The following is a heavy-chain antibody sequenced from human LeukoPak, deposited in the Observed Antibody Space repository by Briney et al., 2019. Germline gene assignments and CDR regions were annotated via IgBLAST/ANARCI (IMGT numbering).Heavy chain of an antibody. Sequence: ASVKVTCKASGYTFTDYYMHWVRQAPGQGLEWVGRINPNSGGTNYAQKFQGRVTMTRDTSISTAYMELTRLTSDDTAVYYCAKAKTIVGTFGFDYWGQGTLVTVSS. J-gene: IGHJ4*02. CDR3: AKAKTIVGTFGFDY. CDR1: GYTFTDYY. D-gene: IGHD2/OR15-2a*01. V-gene: IGHV1-2*06. CDR2: INPNSGGT.